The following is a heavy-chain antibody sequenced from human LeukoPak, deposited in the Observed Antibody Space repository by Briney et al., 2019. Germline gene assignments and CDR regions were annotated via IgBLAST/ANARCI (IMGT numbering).Heavy chain of an antibody. CDR3: ARHAYCGGDCFGGAFEI. CDR1: GGSISSYY. CDR2: VYYSGST. D-gene: IGHD2-21*02. V-gene: IGHV4-59*08. Sequence: SETLSLTCTASGGSISSYYWSWIRQPPGKGLEWIGYVYYSGSTSYNPSLKSRVTISLDTSKHQFSLKLNSVTAADTAVYYCARHAYCGGDCFGGAFEIWGQGTMVTVSS. J-gene: IGHJ3*02.